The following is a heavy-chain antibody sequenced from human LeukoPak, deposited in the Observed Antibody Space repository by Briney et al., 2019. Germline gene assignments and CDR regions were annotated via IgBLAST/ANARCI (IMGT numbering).Heavy chain of an antibody. CDR1: GFAFRNYA. CDR3: ARDWKCDC. D-gene: IGHD1-1*01. V-gene: IGHV3-23*01. CDR2: ISDSGAKT. J-gene: IGHJ4*02. Sequence: GGSLRLSCAASGFAFRNYAVTWVRQAPGKGLEWVAAISDSGAKTSYADSVKGRYTISRDNSKNMLYLQMNSLRVEDTAVYSCARDWKCDCWGQGTLATVSS.